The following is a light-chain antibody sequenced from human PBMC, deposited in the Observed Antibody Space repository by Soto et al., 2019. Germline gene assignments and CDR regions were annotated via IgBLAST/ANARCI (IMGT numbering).Light chain of an antibody. CDR1: SSNIGAGYV. J-gene: IGLJ1*01. CDR3: QSYDNNSDYV. CDR2: SDN. V-gene: IGLV1-40*01. Sequence: VLTRPPSVSGAPGQRVTISCTGSSSNIGAGYVVHWYQQLPGAAPKLLIFSDNNRPSGVPDRFSGSKSGTSASLAITGLRAEDEADYYCQSYDNNSDYVFGTGTKVTVL.